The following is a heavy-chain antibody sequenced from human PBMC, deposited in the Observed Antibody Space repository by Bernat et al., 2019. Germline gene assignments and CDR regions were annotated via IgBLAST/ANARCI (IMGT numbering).Heavy chain of an antibody. D-gene: IGHD1-26*01. CDR2: LIPIFGTA. Sequence: QVQLVQSGAEVKKPGSSVKVSCKASGGTFSSYAISWVRQAPGQGLEWMGGLIPIFGTANYAQKCQGRVTITADESTSTAYMELSSLRSEDTAVYYCARSQPWYSGSYLDGYWGQGTLVTVSS. J-gene: IGHJ4*02. V-gene: IGHV1-69*01. CDR3: ARSQPWYSGSYLDGY. CDR1: GGTFSSYA.